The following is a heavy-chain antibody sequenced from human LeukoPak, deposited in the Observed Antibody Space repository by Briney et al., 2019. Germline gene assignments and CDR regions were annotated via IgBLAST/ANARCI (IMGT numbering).Heavy chain of an antibody. J-gene: IGHJ4*02. CDR1: GFTFRNYW. V-gene: IGHV3-7*01. CDR2: MNLDGSEK. Sequence: QAGGSLRLSCAASGFTFRNYWMSWVRQAPGKGLEWVANMNLDGSEKYYVDSVKGRFIISRDNAKNSLFLQMNSLIAEDTAVYYCARDDGFSCYSYWGQGTLVTVSS. CDR3: ARDDGFSCYSY. D-gene: IGHD3/OR15-3a*01.